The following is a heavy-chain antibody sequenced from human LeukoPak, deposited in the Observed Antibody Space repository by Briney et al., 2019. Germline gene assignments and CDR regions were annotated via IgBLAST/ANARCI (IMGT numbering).Heavy chain of an antibody. CDR2: IYYSGST. V-gene: IGHV4-59*01. CDR3: ARVPDYGDYVKLWFDP. CDR1: GGSISSYY. J-gene: IGHJ5*02. D-gene: IGHD4-17*01. Sequence: DPSETLSLTCTVSGGSISSYYWSWIRQPPGKGLEWIGYIYYSGSTNYNPSLKSRVTISVDTSKNQFSLKLSSVTAADTAVYYCARVPDYGDYVKLWFDPWGQGTLVTVSS.